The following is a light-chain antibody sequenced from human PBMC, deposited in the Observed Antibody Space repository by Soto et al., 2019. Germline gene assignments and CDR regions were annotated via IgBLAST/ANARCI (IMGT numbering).Light chain of an antibody. CDR3: SSYSGSSNSV. CDR1: SSDVGGYNY. CDR2: EVS. J-gene: IGLJ3*02. Sequence: QSALTQPPSASGSPGQSVAISCTGTSSDVGGYNYVSWYQHHPGKAPKLMIYEVSRRPSGVSDRFSGSKSGNTASLTVSGLQAEDEADYYCSSYSGSSNSVFGVGTKLTVL. V-gene: IGLV2-8*01.